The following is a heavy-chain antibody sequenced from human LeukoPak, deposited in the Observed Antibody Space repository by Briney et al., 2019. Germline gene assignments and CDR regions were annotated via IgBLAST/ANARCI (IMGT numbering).Heavy chain of an antibody. Sequence: GGSLRLSCAASGFTFSSYGMHWVRQAPGKGLEWVAVIWYDGSNKYYADSVKGRFTISRDNSKNTLYLQMNSLRAEDTAVYYCAKDFILDNSTIYCFDYWGQGTLVTVSS. CDR2: IWYDGSNK. V-gene: IGHV3-30*02. CDR3: AKDFILDNSTIYCFDY. D-gene: IGHD3-3*01. CDR1: GFTFSSYG. J-gene: IGHJ4*02.